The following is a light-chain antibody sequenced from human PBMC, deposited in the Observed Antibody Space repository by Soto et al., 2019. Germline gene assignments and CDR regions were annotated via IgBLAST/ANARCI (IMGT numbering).Light chain of an antibody. J-gene: IGKJ4*01. V-gene: IGKV3-20*01. CDR2: GAS. Sequence: EVVLTQSLGTLSLSPGERATLSCRASQSVDSSTLAWYQQKPGQAPRLLISGASKRATGTPDRFSGSGSGTDFTLSVSRLEPEEFAVYYCQHFDGSLTFGGGTKVEIK. CDR1: QSVDSST. CDR3: QHFDGSLT.